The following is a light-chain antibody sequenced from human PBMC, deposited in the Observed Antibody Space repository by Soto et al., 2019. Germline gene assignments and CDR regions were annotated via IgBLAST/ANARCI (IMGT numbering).Light chain of an antibody. V-gene: IGLV1-44*01. CDR2: SNN. CDR3: AAWDDSLNGVV. J-gene: IGLJ2*01. Sequence: QPVLTQPPSASGTPGQRVTISCSGSSSNIGSNTVNWYQQLPGTAPKLLIYSNNQRPSGVPDRFSGSKSGTSVSLAISGLQSEDEADYYCAAWDDSLNGVVFGGGTKVTVL. CDR1: SSNIGSNT.